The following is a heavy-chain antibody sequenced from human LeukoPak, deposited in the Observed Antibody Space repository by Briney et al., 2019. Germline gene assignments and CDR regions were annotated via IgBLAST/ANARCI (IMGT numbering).Heavy chain of an antibody. D-gene: IGHD3-16*02. Sequence: GESLKISCKGSGYSFTSYWIGWVRQMPGRGLEWMGIIYPRDSDTTYSPSFQGQVTISADKSISTAYLQWSSLKASATAMYYCARSYDYVWGNYRSTGPYYFDYWGQGTLVTVSS. V-gene: IGHV5-51*01. J-gene: IGHJ4*02. CDR1: GYSFTSYW. CDR2: IYPRDSDT. CDR3: ARSYDYVWGNYRSTGPYYFDY.